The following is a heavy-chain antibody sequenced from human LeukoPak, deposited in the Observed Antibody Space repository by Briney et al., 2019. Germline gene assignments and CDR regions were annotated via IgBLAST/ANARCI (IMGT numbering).Heavy chain of an antibody. CDR1: GGSFSGYY. V-gene: IGHV4-34*01. J-gene: IGHJ3*02. CDR3: ARLGRGGFDDAFDI. Sequence: SETLSLTCAVYGGSFSGYYWSWIRQPPGKGLEWIGEINHSGSTNYNPSLKSRVTISVDTSKNQFSLKLSSVTAADTAVYYCARLGRGGFDDAFDIWGQGTMVTVSS. D-gene: IGHD3-16*01. CDR2: INHSGST.